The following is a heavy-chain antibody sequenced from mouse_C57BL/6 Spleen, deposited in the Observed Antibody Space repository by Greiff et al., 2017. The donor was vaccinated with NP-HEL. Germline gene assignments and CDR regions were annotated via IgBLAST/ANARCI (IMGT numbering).Heavy chain of an antibody. CDR2: ISYDGSN. V-gene: IGHV3-6*01. CDR3: ARGDDYAWFAY. Sequence: EVQLQQSGPGLVKPSQSLSLTCSVTGYSITSGYYWNWIRQFPGNKLEWMGYISYDGSNNYNPSLKNRISITRDTSKNQFFLKLNSVTTEDTATYYCARGDDYAWFAYWGQGTLVTVSA. D-gene: IGHD2-4*01. J-gene: IGHJ3*01. CDR1: GYSITSGYY.